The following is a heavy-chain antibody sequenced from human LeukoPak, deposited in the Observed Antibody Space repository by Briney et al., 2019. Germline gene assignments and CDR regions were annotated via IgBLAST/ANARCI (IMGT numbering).Heavy chain of an antibody. CDR3: ARITIFGAYYFGY. V-gene: IGHV4-61*02. J-gene: IGHJ4*02. CDR2: IYTSGST. Sequence: SETLSLTCTVSGGSISSGSYYWSWIRQPAGKGLEWIGRIYTSGSTNYNPSLKSRVTISVDTSKNQFSLKLSSVTAADTAVYYCARITIFGAYYFGYWGQGTLVTVSS. D-gene: IGHD3-3*01. CDR1: GGSISSGSYY.